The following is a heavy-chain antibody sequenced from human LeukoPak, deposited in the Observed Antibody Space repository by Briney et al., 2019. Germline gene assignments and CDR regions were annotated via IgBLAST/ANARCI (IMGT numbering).Heavy chain of an antibody. D-gene: IGHD6-19*01. V-gene: IGHV3-73*01. J-gene: IGHJ4*01. CDR3: ARGVGWSYYFDY. Sequence: PGGSLRLSCAASGVTFSVSDINWVRQAAGKGVEGGGRIRSKTHNSATTSSASLESRFTISRDNSKNTLYPQMSSLRDEDTAMYYCARGVGWSYYFDYSGHGALVTVS. CDR1: GVTFSVSD. CDR2: IRSKTHNSAT.